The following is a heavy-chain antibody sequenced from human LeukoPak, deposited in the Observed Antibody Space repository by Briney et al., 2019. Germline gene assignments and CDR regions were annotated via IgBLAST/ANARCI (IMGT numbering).Heavy chain of an antibody. D-gene: IGHD2-15*01. J-gene: IGHJ5*02. CDR2: FQYGGAT. CDR3: ARHVSDCSAGSCYSYFDP. CDR1: GDSISRSSSY. Sequence: SSETLSLTCTVSGDSISRSSSYWGWIRQPPGKGLEWIGSFQYGGATYYNPSLKSRVTKSVDTSKNQLSLKLNSVTAADTAVYYCARHVSDCSAGSCYSYFDPWGQGTLVTVSS. V-gene: IGHV4-39*01.